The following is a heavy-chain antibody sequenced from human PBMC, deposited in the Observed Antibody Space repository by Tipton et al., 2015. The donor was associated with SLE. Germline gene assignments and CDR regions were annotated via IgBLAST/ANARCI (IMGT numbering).Heavy chain of an antibody. D-gene: IGHD3-16*01. V-gene: IGHV4-39*07. CDR3: ARESGGGDTLYGMDV. J-gene: IGHJ6*02. CDR1: GGSISSSSYY. Sequence: TLSLTCTVSGGSISSSSYYWGWIRQPPGKGLEWIGSIYHSGSTYYNPSLKSRVTISVDTSKNQFSLKLSSVTAADTAVYYCARESGGGDTLYGMDVWGQGTTVTVSS. CDR2: IYHSGST.